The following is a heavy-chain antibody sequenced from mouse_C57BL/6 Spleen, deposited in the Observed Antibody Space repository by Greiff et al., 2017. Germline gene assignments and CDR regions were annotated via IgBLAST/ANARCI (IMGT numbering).Heavy chain of an antibody. V-gene: IGHV1-53*01. CDR2: INPSNGGT. D-gene: IGHD4-1*01. Sequence: QVQLQQPGTELVKPGASVKLSCKASGYTFTSYWMHWVKQRPGQGLEWIGNINPSNGGTNYNEKFKSKATLTVDKSSSTAYMQLSSVTSEDSAVYYCARTRWDAYWYFDVWGTGTTVTVSS. J-gene: IGHJ1*03. CDR3: ARTRWDAYWYFDV. CDR1: GYTFTSYW.